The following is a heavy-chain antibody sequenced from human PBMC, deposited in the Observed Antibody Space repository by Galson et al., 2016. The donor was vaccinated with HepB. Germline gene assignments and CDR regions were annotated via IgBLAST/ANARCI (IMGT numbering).Heavy chain of an antibody. Sequence: TLSLTCAVSRVSITTAGYAWTRIPQAPGKGLEWIGYIFYGGNTYYKTYLKSRVTISPDTSKNHFSLKLTYVTAADTALYYCAPCVRGNDRYSFDSWGQGTLVSVSS. CDR3: APCVRGNDRYSFDS. D-gene: IGHD1-1*01. CDR2: IFYGGNT. J-gene: IGHJ4*02. V-gene: IGHV4-30-2*01. CDR1: RVSITTAGYA.